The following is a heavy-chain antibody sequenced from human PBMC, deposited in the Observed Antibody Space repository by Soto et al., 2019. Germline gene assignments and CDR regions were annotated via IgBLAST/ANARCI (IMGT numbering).Heavy chain of an antibody. J-gene: IGHJ5*02. CDR3: ARVLFGRGNWFDP. CDR1: GGSISSYY. V-gene: IGHV4-59*01. D-gene: IGHD3-3*01. Sequence: SETLSLTCTVSGGSISSYYWSWIRQPPGKGLEWIGYIYYSGYTNYNPSLKSRVTISVDTSKNQFSLKLSSVTAADTAVYYCARVLFGRGNWFDPWGQGTQVTVSS. CDR2: IYYSGYT.